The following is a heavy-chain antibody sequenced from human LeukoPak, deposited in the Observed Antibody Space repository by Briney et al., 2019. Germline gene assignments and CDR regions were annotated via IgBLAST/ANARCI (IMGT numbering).Heavy chain of an antibody. CDR1: GGSISSYY. V-gene: IGHV4-59*01. Sequence: SETLSLTCTVSGGSISSYYWSWIRQPPGKGLEWIGYIYYSRSTNYNPSLKSRVTTSVDTSRNQFSLELSSVTAADTAVYYCARDSSWGLFDYWGQGTLVTVSS. D-gene: IGHD6-13*01. CDR2: IYYSRST. J-gene: IGHJ4*02. CDR3: ARDSSWGLFDY.